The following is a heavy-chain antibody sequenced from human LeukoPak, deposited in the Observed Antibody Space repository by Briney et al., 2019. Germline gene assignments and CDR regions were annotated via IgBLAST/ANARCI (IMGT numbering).Heavy chain of an antibody. CDR1: GFTFNNYA. CDR2: ISGSDYT. CDR3: AKDVCTSTRCLLYFDS. J-gene: IGHJ4*02. V-gene: IGHV3-23*01. Sequence: GGSLRLSCAASGFTFNNYAMSWVRQAPGKGLEWVSGISGSDYTYYTDSVKGRFTIFRDNSKNVLYLQMDRLRAEDTAVYSCAKDVCTSTRCLLYFDSWGQGTLVTVSS. D-gene: IGHD2-2*01.